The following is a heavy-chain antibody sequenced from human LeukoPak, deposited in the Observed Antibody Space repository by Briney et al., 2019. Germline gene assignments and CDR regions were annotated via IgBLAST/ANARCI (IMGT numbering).Heavy chain of an antibody. J-gene: IGHJ6*02. Sequence: GGSLRLSCVASGFSFTDYYMTWIRQAPGKGLEWISYISGSGTTIKYADSVKGRFTISRDKAENSLYLQMSSLRAEDAAVYYCASGAQYYYGLDVWGQGTTVTVSS. CDR1: GFSFTDYY. CDR3: ASGAQYYYGLDV. V-gene: IGHV3-11*04. CDR2: ISGSGTTI. D-gene: IGHD3-10*01.